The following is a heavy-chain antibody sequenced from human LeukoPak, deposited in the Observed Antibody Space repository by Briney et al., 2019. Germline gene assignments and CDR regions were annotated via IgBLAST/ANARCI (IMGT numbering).Heavy chain of an antibody. J-gene: IGHJ4*02. CDR1: GFTLSRHE. D-gene: IGHD4-11*01. V-gene: IGHV3-48*03. CDR2: ISSSGSTI. Sequence: GGTLRLSCSACGFTLSRHEMNWVRQAPGKGLEWVSYISSSGSTIYYADSVKGRFIITRDNAKNSLYLQMNSLRAEDTAVYYCARALNYRTHFDYWGQGTLVTVSS. CDR3: ARALNYRTHFDY.